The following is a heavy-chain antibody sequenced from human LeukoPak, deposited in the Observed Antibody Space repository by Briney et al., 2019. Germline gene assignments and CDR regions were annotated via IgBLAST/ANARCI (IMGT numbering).Heavy chain of an antibody. CDR3: AGEDNSSGYRPFDI. V-gene: IGHV1-2*06. CDR2: INPNNGGT. CDR1: GYTFTGYY. J-gene: IGHJ3*02. Sequence: ASVKVSCKASGYTFTGYYIHWVRQAPGRGLEWMGRINPNNGGTNYARKFQGRVTMTRDMSMSTAYMELSRLRSDDTAVYYCAGEDNSSGYRPFDIWGQGTMVTVPS. D-gene: IGHD3-22*01.